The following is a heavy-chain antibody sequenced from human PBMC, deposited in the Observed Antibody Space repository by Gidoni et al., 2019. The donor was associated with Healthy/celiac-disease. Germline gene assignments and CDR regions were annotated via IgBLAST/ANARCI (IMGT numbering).Heavy chain of an antibody. J-gene: IGHJ6*03. V-gene: IGHV3-7*04. CDR2: IKQDGSEK. CDR1: GFTFSSYW. CDR3: ARAYYYYYMDV. Sequence: EVQLVESGGGLVQPGGSLILSWSASGFTFSSYWMSWVRHAPAKGLEWLANIKQDGSEKYYVDSVKGRFTISTDNAKNSLYLQMNSLRAEDTAVSYCARAYYYYYMDVWGKGTTVTVSS.